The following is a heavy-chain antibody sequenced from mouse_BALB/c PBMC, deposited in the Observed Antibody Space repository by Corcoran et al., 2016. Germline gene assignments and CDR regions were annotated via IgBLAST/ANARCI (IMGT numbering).Heavy chain of an antibody. CDR1: GYTFSSYW. CDR3: ARDRIYGNYIYAMYY. Sequence: QVQLQQSGAELMKPGASVKISCKATGYTFSSYWIEWVKQRPGHGLEWIGEILPGSGSTNYNEKFKGKATFTADTSSNTAYMQLSSLTSEDSAVYYCARDRIYGNYIYAMYYWGQGTSVTVS. D-gene: IGHD2-1*01. V-gene: IGHV1-9*01. CDR2: ILPGSGST. J-gene: IGHJ4*01.